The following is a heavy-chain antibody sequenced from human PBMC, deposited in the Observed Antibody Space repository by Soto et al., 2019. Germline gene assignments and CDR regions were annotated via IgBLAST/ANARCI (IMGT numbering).Heavy chain of an antibody. CDR2: INAGNGNT. CDR3: AREGPYSINWFDP. V-gene: IGHV1-3*01. D-gene: IGHD4-4*01. CDR1: GYTFTSYA. J-gene: IGHJ5*02. Sequence: ASVKVSCKASGYTFTSYAMHWVRQAPGQRLEWMGWINAGNGNTKYSQKFQGRATITRDTSASTAYMELSSLRSEDTAVYYCAREGPYSINWFDPWGQETLVTVP.